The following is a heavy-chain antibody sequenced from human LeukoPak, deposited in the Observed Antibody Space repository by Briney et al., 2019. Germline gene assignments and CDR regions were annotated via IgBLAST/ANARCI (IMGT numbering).Heavy chain of an antibody. Sequence: GGSLRLSCAASGFTFNTYSMNWVRQAPGKGLEWVSSITSSSSYIYYADSVKGRLTISRDNAKNSLYLQMNSLRAEDTAVYYCAELGITMIGGVWGKGTTVTISS. CDR3: AELGITMIGGV. V-gene: IGHV3-21*01. J-gene: IGHJ6*04. CDR2: ITSSSSYI. D-gene: IGHD3-10*02. CDR1: GFTFNTYS.